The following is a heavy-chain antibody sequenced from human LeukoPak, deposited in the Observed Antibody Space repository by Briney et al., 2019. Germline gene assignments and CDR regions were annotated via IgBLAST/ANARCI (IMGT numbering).Heavy chain of an antibody. J-gene: IGHJ6*03. CDR1: GGSISSSSYY. CDR2: IYYSGST. V-gene: IGHV4-39*07. Sequence: SETLSLTCTVSGGSISSSSYYWGWIRQPPGKGLEWIGSIYYSGSTYYNPSLKSRVTISVDTSKNQFSLKLSSVTAADTAVHYCARDDFWSGYYSPYYYYMDVWGKGTTVTVSS. D-gene: IGHD3-3*01. CDR3: ARDDFWSGYYSPYYYYMDV.